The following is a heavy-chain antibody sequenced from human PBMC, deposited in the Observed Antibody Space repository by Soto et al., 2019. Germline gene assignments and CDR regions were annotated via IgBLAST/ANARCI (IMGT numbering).Heavy chain of an antibody. CDR1: GGTFSSYT. CDR3: ARCSGGTCYASYAFDI. J-gene: IGHJ3*02. V-gene: IGHV1-18*01. D-gene: IGHD2-15*01. CDR2: ISAYNGNT. Sequence: ASVKVSCKASGGTFSSYTIRWVRQAPGQGLEWMGWISAYNGNTNYAQKLQGRVTMTTDTSTSTAYMELRSLRSDDTAVYYCARCSGGTCYASYAFDIWGQGTTVTVSS.